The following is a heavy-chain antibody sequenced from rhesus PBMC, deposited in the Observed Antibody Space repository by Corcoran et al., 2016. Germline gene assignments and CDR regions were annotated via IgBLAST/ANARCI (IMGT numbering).Heavy chain of an antibody. CDR1: GGSVSSSNW. Sequence: QVQLQESGPGLVKPSETLSLNCAVSGGSVSSSNWWSWIRQHPGKGLEWIGYISGSSGSTYYNPSLKSRVTISTDTSQIQFSLKLSSVTAADTAVYYCARVKGNYDPWGQGVLITVSS. V-gene: IGHV4-65*01. CDR2: ISGSSGST. J-gene: IGHJ4*01. D-gene: IGHD4-17*01. CDR3: ARVKGNYDP.